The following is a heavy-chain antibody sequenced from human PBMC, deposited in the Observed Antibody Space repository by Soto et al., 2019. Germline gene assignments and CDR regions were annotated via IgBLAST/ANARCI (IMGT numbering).Heavy chain of an antibody. CDR1: GGSVSSGSYY. Sequence: SETLSLTCTVSGGSVSSGSYYWSWIRQPPGKGLEWIGYIYYSGSTNYNPSLKSRVTISVDTSKNQFSLKLSSVTAADTAVYYCASGLQFGWFDPWGQGALVTVSS. J-gene: IGHJ5*02. CDR3: ASGLQFGWFDP. CDR2: IYYSGST. D-gene: IGHD4-4*01. V-gene: IGHV4-61*01.